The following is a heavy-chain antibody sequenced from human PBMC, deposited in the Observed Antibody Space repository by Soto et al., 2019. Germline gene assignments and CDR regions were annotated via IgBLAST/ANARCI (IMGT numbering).Heavy chain of an antibody. V-gene: IGHV1-46*01. CDR3: ARDSTDYGDYYFDY. CDR2: INASGGST. J-gene: IGHJ4*02. Sequence: ASVKVSCKASGYTFTSYYMHWVRQAPGQGLEWMGRINASGGSTSYAQKFQGRVTMTTDTSTSTAYMELRSLRSDDTAVYYCARDSTDYGDYYFDYWGQGTLVTVSS. D-gene: IGHD4-17*01. CDR1: GYTFTSYY.